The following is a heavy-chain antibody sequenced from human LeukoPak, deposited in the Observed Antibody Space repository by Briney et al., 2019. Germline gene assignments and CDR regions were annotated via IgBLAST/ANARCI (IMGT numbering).Heavy chain of an antibody. CDR3: ARDVSGWDSYYYYYYMDV. CDR1: GYTFTSYD. J-gene: IGHJ6*03. Sequence: GASVKVSCKASGYTFTSYDINWVRQATGQGLEWMGWMNPNSGNTGYAQKFQGRVTITRNTSISTAYMELSSLRSEDTAVYYCARDVSGWDSYYYYYYMDVWGKGTTVTVSS. CDR2: MNPNSGNT. V-gene: IGHV1-8*03. D-gene: IGHD6-19*01.